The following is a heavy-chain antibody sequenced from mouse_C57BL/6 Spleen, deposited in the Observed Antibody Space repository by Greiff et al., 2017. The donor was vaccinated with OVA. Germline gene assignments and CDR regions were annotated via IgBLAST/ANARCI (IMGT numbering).Heavy chain of an antibody. CDR3: ARDGDYSNYDYAMDY. V-gene: IGHV7-1*01. D-gene: IGHD2-5*01. CDR1: GFTFSDFY. J-gene: IGHJ4*01. CDR2: SRNKANDYTT. Sequence: EVQLVESGGGLVQSGRSLRLSCATSGFTFSDFYMEWVRQAPGKGLEWIAASRNKANDYTTEYSASVKGRFIVSRDTSQSILYLQMNALRAEDTAIYYCARDGDYSNYDYAMDYWGQGTSVTVSS.